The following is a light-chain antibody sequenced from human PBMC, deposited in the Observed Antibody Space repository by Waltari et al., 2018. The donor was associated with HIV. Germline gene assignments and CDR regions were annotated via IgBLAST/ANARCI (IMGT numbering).Light chain of an antibody. CDR3: CAYAAAHISYV. J-gene: IGLJ1*01. Sequence: QSALTQPPSVSGSPGQSVTISCTGTRSDVGDYNYVSWYQQHPGKAPKLIIFDVSQRPAGVPDRFSGSKAGSPASLSISGLQTEDEADYFCCAYAAAHISYVFGSGTKVAVL. CDR1: RSDVGDYNY. V-gene: IGLV2-11*01. CDR2: DVS.